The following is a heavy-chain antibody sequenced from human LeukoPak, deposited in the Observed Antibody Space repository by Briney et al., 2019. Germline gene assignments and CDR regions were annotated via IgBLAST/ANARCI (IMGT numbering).Heavy chain of an antibody. D-gene: IGHD3-22*01. CDR2: INPNSGGT. CDR3: ANDYYDSSGYYGY. J-gene: IGHJ4*02. CDR1: GYTFTGYY. V-gene: IGHV1-2*02. Sequence: ASVKVSCKASGYTFTGYYMHWVRQAPGQGLEWMGWINPNSGGTNYAQKFQGRATMTRDTSISTAYMELSRLRSDDTAVYYCANDYYDSSGYYGYWGQGTLVTVSS.